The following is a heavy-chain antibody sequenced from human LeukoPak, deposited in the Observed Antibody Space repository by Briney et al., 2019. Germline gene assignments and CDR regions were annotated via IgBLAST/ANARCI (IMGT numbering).Heavy chain of an antibody. CDR3: TIGGNYYYYYGMDV. D-gene: IGHD3-16*01. CDR2: IKSKTDGGTT. CDR1: GFTFSNAW. V-gene: IGHV3-15*07. Sequence: GGSLRLSCAASGFTFSNAWMNWVRQAPGKGLEWVGRIKSKTDGGTTDYAAPVKGRFTISRDDSKSTLYLQMNSLKTEDTAVYYCTIGGNYYYYYGMDVWGQGTTVTVSS. J-gene: IGHJ6*02.